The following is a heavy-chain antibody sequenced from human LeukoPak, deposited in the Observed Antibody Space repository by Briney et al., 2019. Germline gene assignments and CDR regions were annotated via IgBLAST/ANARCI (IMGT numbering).Heavy chain of an antibody. Sequence: PGGSLRLSCAASGFTFSSYSMNWVRQAPGKGLEWVSYISSSSSTIYYADSVKGRFTISRDNAKNSLYPQMNSLRDEDTAVYYCARDRGEMATIDAFDIWGQGTMVTVSS. CDR3: ARDRGEMATIDAFDI. CDR2: ISSSSSTI. V-gene: IGHV3-48*02. D-gene: IGHD5-24*01. CDR1: GFTFSSYS. J-gene: IGHJ3*02.